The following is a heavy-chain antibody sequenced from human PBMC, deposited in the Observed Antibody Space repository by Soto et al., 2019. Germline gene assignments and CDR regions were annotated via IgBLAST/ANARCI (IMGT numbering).Heavy chain of an antibody. V-gene: IGHV2-5*02. CDR2: IYWDDDR. Sequence: SGPTLVNPTQTLTLTCTFSGFSLTRGVGVGWIRQPPGKALEWLALIYWDDDRRYNPSLRSRLTIAKDTSKNQVVLTMTNMDPVDTATYYCARNPDTAMGLYYYYGMDVWGQGTTVTVSS. D-gene: IGHD5-18*01. J-gene: IGHJ6*02. CDR1: GFSLTRGVG. CDR3: ARNPDTAMGLYYYYGMDV.